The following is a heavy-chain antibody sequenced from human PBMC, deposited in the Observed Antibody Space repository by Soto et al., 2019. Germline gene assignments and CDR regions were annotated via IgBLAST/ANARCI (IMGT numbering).Heavy chain of an antibody. CDR2: INHSGST. CDR3: ARLDYGDYPDY. J-gene: IGHJ4*02. Sequence: QVQLQQWGAGLLKPSETLSLTCAVYGGSFSGYYWSWIRQPPGKGLGWIGEINHSGSTNYNPSLKSRVTISVDTSKNQFSLKLSSVTAADTAVYYCARLDYGDYPDYWGQGTLVTVSS. CDR1: GGSFSGYY. V-gene: IGHV4-34*01. D-gene: IGHD4-17*01.